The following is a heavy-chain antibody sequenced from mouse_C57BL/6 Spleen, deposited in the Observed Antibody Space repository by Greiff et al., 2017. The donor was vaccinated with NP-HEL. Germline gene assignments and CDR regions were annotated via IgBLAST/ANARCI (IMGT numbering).Heavy chain of an antibody. CDR1: GFSLTSYA. V-gene: IGHV2-9-1*01. Sequence: QVQLKESGPGLVAPSQSLSITCTVSGFSLTSYAISWVRQPPGKGLEWLGGIWTGGGPNYNSALKSRLSISKDNSKSQVFLKMNSLQTDDTARYYCAREPSYSNYGWYFDVWGTGTTVTVSS. D-gene: IGHD2-5*01. CDR2: IWTGGGP. CDR3: AREPSYSNYGWYFDV. J-gene: IGHJ1*03.